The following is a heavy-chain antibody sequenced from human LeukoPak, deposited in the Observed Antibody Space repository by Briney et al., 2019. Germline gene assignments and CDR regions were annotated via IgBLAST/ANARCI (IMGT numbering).Heavy chain of an antibody. J-gene: IGHJ4*02. D-gene: IGHD3-10*01. CDR1: GYSFTSYW. Sequence: GESLQISCKDSGYSFTSYWIGWVRQMPGKGLEWMGIIYPGDSHTRYSPSFQGQVTISADESISTAYLQWSSLKASDTAMYYCARLRFEYYGSGSYYYFDYWGQGTLVTVSS. CDR3: ARLRFEYYGSGSYYYFDY. CDR2: IYPGDSHT. V-gene: IGHV5-51*01.